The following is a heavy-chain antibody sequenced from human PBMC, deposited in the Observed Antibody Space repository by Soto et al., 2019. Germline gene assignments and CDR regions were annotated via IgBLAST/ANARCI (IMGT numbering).Heavy chain of an antibody. D-gene: IGHD3-16*01. CDR2: ISYDGNYI. CDR1: GFAFSSYA. J-gene: IGHJ6*02. Sequence: QVQLVESGGGVVQPGASLRLSCEASGFAFSSYAMHWVCQAPGKGLEWVGVISYDGNYIYYADSVKGRFTISRDNSKNTLYVQVNSLRPEDTAVYYCAKGILSATIGPYAMDVWGQGTTVTVSS. V-gene: IGHV3-30*18. CDR3: AKGILSATIGPYAMDV.